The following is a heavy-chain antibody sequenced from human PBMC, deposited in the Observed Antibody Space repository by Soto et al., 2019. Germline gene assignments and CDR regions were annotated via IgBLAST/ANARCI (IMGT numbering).Heavy chain of an antibody. CDR2: ISYDGSNK. V-gene: IGHV3-30*18. CDR3: AKMYYDFWSGYYTGDYYYGMDV. D-gene: IGHD3-3*01. J-gene: IGHJ6*02. Sequence: GGSLRLSCAASGFTFSSYGMHWVRQAPGKGLEWVAVISYDGSNKYYADSVKGRFTISRDNSKNTLYLQMNSLRAEDTAVYYCAKMYYDFWSGYYTGDYYYGMDVWGQGTTVTVSS. CDR1: GFTFSSYG.